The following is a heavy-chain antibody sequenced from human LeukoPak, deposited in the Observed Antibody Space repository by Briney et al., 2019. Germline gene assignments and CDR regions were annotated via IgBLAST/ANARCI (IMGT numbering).Heavy chain of an antibody. CDR1: GFTFGDYA. CDR3: TRDMPGYYDFWSGYPYYYYYYMDV. D-gene: IGHD3-3*01. V-gene: IGHV3-49*04. J-gene: IGHJ6*03. CDR2: IRSKAYGGTT. Sequence: GGSLRLSCTASGFTFGDYAMSWVRQAPGKGLEWVGFIRSKAYGGTTEYAASVKGRFTISRDDSKGIAYLQMNSLKTEDTAVYYCTRDMPGYYDFWSGYPYYYYYYMDVWGKGTTVTVSS.